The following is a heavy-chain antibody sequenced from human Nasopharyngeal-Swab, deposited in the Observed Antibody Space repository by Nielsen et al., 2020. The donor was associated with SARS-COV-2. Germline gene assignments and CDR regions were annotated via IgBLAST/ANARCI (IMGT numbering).Heavy chain of an antibody. J-gene: IGHJ5*02. CDR3: ARDYYGSGSKRGNWFDP. D-gene: IGHD3-10*01. CDR1: AYSFSVYY. CDR2: INPNSGGT. V-gene: IGHV1-2*02. Sequence: SVPVSFQSSAYSFSVYYMHWVRQAPGQGLEWMGWINPNSGGTNYAQKFQGRLTMTRDTSISTAYMELSRRRSDDTAVYYCARDYYGSGSKRGNWFDPWGQGTLVTVSS.